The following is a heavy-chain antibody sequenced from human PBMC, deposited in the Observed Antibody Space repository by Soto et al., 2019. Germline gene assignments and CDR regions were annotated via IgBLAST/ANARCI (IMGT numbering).Heavy chain of an antibody. Sequence: SDTLSLTCNVSCASISSSGHFWVCIRHPPGKWVDWIGTIYCTGSSYYNPSLKSRVTISVDTSKNQFSLKLSSVTAADTAVYYCARQRYFDWFVPATIKQKNSKSIDIWGQGTLVTVSS. D-gene: IGHD3-9*01. CDR2: IYCTGSS. CDR1: CASISSSGHF. CDR3: ARQRYFDWFVPATIKQKNSKSIDI. V-gene: IGHV4-39*01. J-gene: IGHJ4*02.